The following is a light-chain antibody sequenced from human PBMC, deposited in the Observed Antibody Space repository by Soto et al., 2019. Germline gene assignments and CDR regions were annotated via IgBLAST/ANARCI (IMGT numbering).Light chain of an antibody. CDR3: QQYGSAPWT. Sequence: EIVLTQSPGTLSSSPGERATLSCRASESVSSNYSAWYQQRPGQAPRLLIYAASNRARGIPDRFGGSGSGTEFTLTVSRLEPEDFAGDYCQQYGSAPWTFGQGTKV. J-gene: IGKJ1*01. CDR1: ESVSSNY. CDR2: AAS. V-gene: IGKV3-20*01.